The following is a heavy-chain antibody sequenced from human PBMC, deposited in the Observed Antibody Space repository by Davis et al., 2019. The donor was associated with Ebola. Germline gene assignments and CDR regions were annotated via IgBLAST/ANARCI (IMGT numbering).Heavy chain of an antibody. J-gene: IGHJ6*02. CDR3: ARHGGAVAALYYGMDV. CDR1: GGSISSNNYY. Sequence: SETLSLTCTVSGGSISSNNYYWGWIRQPPGKGLEWIGSIYYSGSTYYNPSLKSRVTISVDTSKNQFSLKLSSVTAADTAVYYCARHGGAVAALYYGMDVWGQGTTVTVSS. D-gene: IGHD6-19*01. V-gene: IGHV4-39*01. CDR2: IYYSGST.